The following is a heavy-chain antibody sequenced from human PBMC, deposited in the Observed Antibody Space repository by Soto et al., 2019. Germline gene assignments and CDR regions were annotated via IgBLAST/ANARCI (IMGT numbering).Heavy chain of an antibody. CDR2: IYYSGST. CDR1: DGSISSYY. CDR3: ARHNDYIWGSYRFPQYYFDY. J-gene: IGHJ4*02. D-gene: IGHD3-16*02. Sequence: SETLSLTCTVSDGSISSYYWSWIRKPPEKGLERIGYIYYSGSTNYNPSLKSRVTISVDTSKNQFSLKLSSVTAADTAVYYCARHNDYIWGSYRFPQYYFDYWGQGTLVTVSS. V-gene: IGHV4-59*08.